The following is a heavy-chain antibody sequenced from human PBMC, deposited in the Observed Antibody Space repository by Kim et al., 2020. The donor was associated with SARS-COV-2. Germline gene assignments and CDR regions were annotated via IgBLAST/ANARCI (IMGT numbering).Heavy chain of an antibody. V-gene: IGHV4-38-2*02. J-gene: IGHJ3*02. CDR1: SYSISSAYY. Sequence: SETLSLTCTVSSYSISSAYYWGWIRQPPGKGLEWIGSIYHSGSTYYNPSLRSRVTISVDTSKNQFSLKLSSVTAADTAVYYCARTSVTTHAFDIWGQGTMVTVSS. CDR2: IYHSGST. CDR3: ARTSVTTHAFDI. D-gene: IGHD4-17*01.